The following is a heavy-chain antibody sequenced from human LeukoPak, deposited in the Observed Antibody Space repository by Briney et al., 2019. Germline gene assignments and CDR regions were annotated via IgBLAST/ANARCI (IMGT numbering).Heavy chain of an antibody. CDR1: GFTFSSYW. D-gene: IGHD3-10*01. J-gene: IGHJ3*02. CDR3: ARAGRALLWFGELLGDAFDI. Sequence: GGSLRLSCAASGFTFSSYWMHWVRQAPGKGLVWVSRINSDGSSTSYADSVKGRFTISRDNAKNTLYLQMNSLRAEDTAVYYCARAGRALLWFGELLGDAFDIWGQGTMVTVPS. CDR2: INSDGSST. V-gene: IGHV3-74*01.